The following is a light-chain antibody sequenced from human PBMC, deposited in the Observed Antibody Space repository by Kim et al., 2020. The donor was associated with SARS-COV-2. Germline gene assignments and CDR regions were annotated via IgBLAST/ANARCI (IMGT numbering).Light chain of an antibody. Sequence: ATGQTARITCGGNNIGGHSVHWYQKKPGQAAVLVIYYDSDRPSGIPERFSGSKAATTATLTISRVEAGDEADYYCQVWDTDTDDYVFGTGTKVTVL. V-gene: IGLV3-21*01. CDR3: QVWDTDTDDYV. CDR1: NIGGHS. CDR2: YDS. J-gene: IGLJ1*01.